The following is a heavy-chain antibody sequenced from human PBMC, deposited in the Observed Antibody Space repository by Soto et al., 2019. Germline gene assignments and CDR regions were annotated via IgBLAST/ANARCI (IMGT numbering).Heavy chain of an antibody. D-gene: IGHD2-15*01. Sequence: LEILSLTCTVSGGSISSYCWSWIRQPPGKGLEWIGYIYYSGSTNYNPSLKSRVTISVDTSKNQFSLKLSSVTAADTAVYYCARGVGYCSGGSCYGSNWFDPWGQGTLVTVSS. V-gene: IGHV4-59*01. CDR3: ARGVGYCSGGSCYGSNWFDP. CDR1: GGSISSYC. CDR2: IYYSGST. J-gene: IGHJ5*02.